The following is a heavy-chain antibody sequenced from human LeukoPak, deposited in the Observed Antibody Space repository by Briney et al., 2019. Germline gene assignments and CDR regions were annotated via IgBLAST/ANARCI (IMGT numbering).Heavy chain of an antibody. CDR1: GASISSYY. V-gene: IGHV4-4*07. Sequence: PSETLSLTCTVSGASISSYYWSWIRQPAGKGLEWIGRIYASGTTNYNPSLKSRVTMSVDTSKNQFSLNLSSVTAADTAMYCWARDIYYEGSGYTFDYWGQGTLVTVSS. J-gene: IGHJ4*02. CDR2: IYASGTT. CDR3: ARDIYYEGSGYTFDY. D-gene: IGHD3-22*01.